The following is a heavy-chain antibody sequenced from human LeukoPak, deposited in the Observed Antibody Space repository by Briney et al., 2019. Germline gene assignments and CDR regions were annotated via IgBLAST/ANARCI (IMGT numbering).Heavy chain of an antibody. CDR1: GFTFSSYS. J-gene: IGHJ4*02. Sequence: GGSLRLSCAASGFTFSSYSMNWVRQAPGKGLEWVSYISSSGSTIYYADSVKGRFTISRDNAKNSLYLQMNSLRAEDTAVYYCARGHLGYCSGGSCSTDYWGQGTLVTVSS. CDR3: ARGHLGYCSGGSCSTDY. D-gene: IGHD2-15*01. V-gene: IGHV3-48*04. CDR2: ISSSGSTI.